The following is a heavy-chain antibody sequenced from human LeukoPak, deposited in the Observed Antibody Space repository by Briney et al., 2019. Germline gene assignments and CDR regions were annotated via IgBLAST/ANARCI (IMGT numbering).Heavy chain of an antibody. CDR1: GFTFSNHG. CDR2: ISSSSTYI. Sequence: GGSLRLSCAASGFTFSNHGMNWVRQAPGKGLEWVSSISSSSTYIYYIDSVKGRFTVSRDNAKNSLYLQMNSLRAEDTAVYYCATEGLVRGVIFEDWGQGTLVTVSS. V-gene: IGHV3-21*01. D-gene: IGHD3-10*01. CDR3: ATEGLVRGVIFED. J-gene: IGHJ4*02.